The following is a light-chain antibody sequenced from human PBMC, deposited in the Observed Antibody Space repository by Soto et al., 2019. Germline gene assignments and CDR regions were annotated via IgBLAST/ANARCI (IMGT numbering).Light chain of an antibody. CDR2: GNS. Sequence: QSVLTQPPSVSGAPGQRVTISCTGSSYNIGAGYDVHWYQQPPGTAPKLLIYGNSNRPAGVPDRFSGSKSGTPASLAITGLQAEDEADYYCQSYDSSLGGWVFGEGTKLTVL. J-gene: IGLJ3*02. CDR1: SYNIGAGYD. V-gene: IGLV1-40*01. CDR3: QSYDSSLGGWV.